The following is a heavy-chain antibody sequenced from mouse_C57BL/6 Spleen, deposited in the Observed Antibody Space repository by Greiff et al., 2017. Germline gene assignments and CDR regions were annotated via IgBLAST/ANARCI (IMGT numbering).Heavy chain of an antibody. CDR2: IYPGDGDT. CDR3: AFTTVDYFDY. V-gene: IGHV1-82*01. CDR1: GYAFSSSW. Sequence: VKLQQSGPELVKPGASVKISCKASGYAFSSSWMNWVKQRPGKGLEWIGRIYPGDGDTNYNGKFKGKATLTADKSSSTAYMQLSSLTSEDSAVYFCAFTTVDYFDYWGQGTTLTVSS. D-gene: IGHD1-1*01. J-gene: IGHJ2*01.